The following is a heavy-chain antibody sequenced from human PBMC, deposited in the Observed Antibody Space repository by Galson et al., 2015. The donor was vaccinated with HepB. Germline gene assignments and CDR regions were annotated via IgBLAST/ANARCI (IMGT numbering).Heavy chain of an antibody. CDR1: GFTFSSYS. CDR3: ARDLWGNYGDYGSRNGMDV. V-gene: IGHV3-21*01. J-gene: IGHJ6*02. D-gene: IGHD4-17*01. Sequence: SLRLSCAASGFTFSSYSMNWVRQAPGKGLEWVSSISSSSSYIYYADSVKGRFTISRDNAKNSLYLQMNSLRAEDTAVYYCARDLWGNYGDYGSRNGMDVWGQGTTVTVSS. CDR2: ISSSSSYI.